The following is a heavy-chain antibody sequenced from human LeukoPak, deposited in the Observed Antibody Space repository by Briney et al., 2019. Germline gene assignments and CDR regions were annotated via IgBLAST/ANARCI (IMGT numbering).Heavy chain of an antibody. CDR3: ARVNDILTGYYKDY. CDR2: MNPNSGNT. J-gene: IGHJ4*02. CDR1: GYTFTSYD. V-gene: IGHV1-8*01. D-gene: IGHD3-9*01. Sequence: ASVKVSCKASGYTFTSYDINWVRQATGQGLGWMGWMNPNSGNTGYAQKFQGRVTMTRNTSISTAYMELSSLRSEDTAVYYCARVNDILTGYYKDYWGQGTLVTVSS.